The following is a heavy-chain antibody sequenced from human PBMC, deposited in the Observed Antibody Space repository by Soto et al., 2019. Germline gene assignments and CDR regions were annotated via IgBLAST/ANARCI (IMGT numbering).Heavy chain of an antibody. J-gene: IGHJ4*02. Sequence: SETLSLTCTVSGGSISSYYWSWIRQPPGKGLEWIGYIYYSGSTNYNPSLKSRVTISVDTSKNQFSLKLSSVTAADTAVYYCARVIGNSSGWYFFDYWGQGTLVTVSS. V-gene: IGHV4-59*01. CDR1: GGSISSYY. CDR3: ARVIGNSSGWYFFDY. D-gene: IGHD6-19*01. CDR2: IYYSGST.